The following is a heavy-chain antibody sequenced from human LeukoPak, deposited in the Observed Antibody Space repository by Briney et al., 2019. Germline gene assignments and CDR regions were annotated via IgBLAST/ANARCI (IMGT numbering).Heavy chain of an antibody. D-gene: IGHD2-2*01. V-gene: IGHV3-30*02. CDR3: ARGEYQPLDY. CDR1: GFTFSSYG. CDR2: IRYDGSNK. J-gene: IGHJ4*02. Sequence: GGSLRLSCAASGFTFSSYGMHWVRQAPGKGLEWVAFIRYDGSNKYYADSVKGRFTISRDNAKNSLYLQMNSLRAEDTAVYYCARGEYQPLDYWGQGTLVTVSS.